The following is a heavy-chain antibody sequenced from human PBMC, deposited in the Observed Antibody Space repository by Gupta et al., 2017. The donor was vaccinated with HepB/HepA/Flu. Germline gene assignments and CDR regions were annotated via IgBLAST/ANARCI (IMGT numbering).Heavy chain of an antibody. J-gene: IGHJ3*02. CDR2: LSASGGTS. Sequence: EVQLLESGGGLVQPGGSLTLSCAAYGSPFSSYAIGWVRQAPGKGLDCVSALSASGGTSYYADSVKGRFTISRVNSKDTFYLQMNSLRAEDTAVYYCAKLYGYDSLYDVFDMWGQGTMVTVSS. CDR3: AKLYGYDSLYDVFDM. CDR1: GSPFSSYA. D-gene: IGHD3-22*01. V-gene: IGHV3-23*01.